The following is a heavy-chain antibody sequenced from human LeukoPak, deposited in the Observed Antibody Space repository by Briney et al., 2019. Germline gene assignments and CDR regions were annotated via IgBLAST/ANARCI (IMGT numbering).Heavy chain of an antibody. CDR3: ATGSGSYYRTYYFDY. CDR2: IIPIFGTA. Sequence: SVKVSCKASGGTFSSYPISWVRQAPGQGLEWMGGIIPIFGTANYAQKFQGRVTITADKSTSTAYMELSSLRSEDTAVYYCATGSGSYYRTYYFDYWGQGTLVTVSS. J-gene: IGHJ4*02. CDR1: GGTFSSYP. V-gene: IGHV1-69*06. D-gene: IGHD3-10*01.